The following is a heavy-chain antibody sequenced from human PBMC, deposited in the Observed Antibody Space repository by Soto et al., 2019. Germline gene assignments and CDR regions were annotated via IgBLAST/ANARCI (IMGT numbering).Heavy chain of an antibody. D-gene: IGHD6-19*01. Sequence: PGGSLRLSCAASGFTFSSYAMSWFRQAPGKGLEWVSAISGSGGSTYYADSVKGRFTISRDNSKNTLYLQMNSLRAEDTAVYYCAKGVAVAGTGDYYYYGMDVWGQGTTVTVSS. CDR2: ISGSGGST. CDR3: AKGVAVAGTGDYYYYGMDV. CDR1: GFTFSSYA. V-gene: IGHV3-23*01. J-gene: IGHJ6*02.